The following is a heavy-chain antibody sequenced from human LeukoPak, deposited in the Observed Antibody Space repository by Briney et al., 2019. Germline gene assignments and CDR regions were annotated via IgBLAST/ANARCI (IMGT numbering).Heavy chain of an antibody. J-gene: IGHJ4*02. D-gene: IGHD2-2*01. CDR3: ATSRGGTSIDY. CDR1: GYTFSDYY. CDR2: MNPNSGGT. V-gene: IGHV1-2*02. Sequence: ASVNVSCKASGYTFSDYYVSWVRQAPGQGLEWMGWMNPNSGGTNYAQRFQGRVTMTRDTSISRAYMELTRLRFDDPAVFYWATSRGGTSIDYWGQGTLVTVSS.